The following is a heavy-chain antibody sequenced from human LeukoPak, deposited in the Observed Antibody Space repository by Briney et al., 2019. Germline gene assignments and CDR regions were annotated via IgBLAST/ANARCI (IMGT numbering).Heavy chain of an antibody. V-gene: IGHV4-4*07. CDR1: GASISSYY. D-gene: IGHD6-19*01. CDR3: ARMAAVAPDYMDV. CDR2: IHTTGST. J-gene: IGHJ6*03. Sequence: SETLSLTCTVSGASISSYYWSWIRQPAGKGLEWIGRIHTTGSTNYNPSLKSRVTMSVDMSKNQFSLKLSSVTAADTAVYYCARMAAVAPDYMDVWGKGTTVTISS.